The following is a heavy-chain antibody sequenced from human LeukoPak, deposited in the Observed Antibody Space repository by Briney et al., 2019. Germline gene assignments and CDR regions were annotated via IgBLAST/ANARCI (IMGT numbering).Heavy chain of an antibody. V-gene: IGHV3-48*01. Sequence: PGGSLRLSCAASGFIFSSFSMNWVRQAPGKGLEWISYISSSSRTIYYADSVKGRFTISRDNAKNSLYLQMNSLRAEDTAVYYCARGGGTYSSSWYSNWFDPWGQGTLVTVSS. J-gene: IGHJ5*02. CDR3: ARGGGTYSSSWYSNWFDP. CDR2: ISSSSRTI. D-gene: IGHD6-13*01. CDR1: GFIFSSFS.